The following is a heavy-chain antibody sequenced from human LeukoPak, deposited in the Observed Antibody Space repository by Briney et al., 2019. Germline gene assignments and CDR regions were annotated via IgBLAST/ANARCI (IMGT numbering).Heavy chain of an antibody. V-gene: IGHV3-21*01. J-gene: IGHJ4*02. CDR1: GFIFSSYS. D-gene: IGHD6-13*01. Sequence: PGGSLRLSCAASGFIFSSYSMNWVRQAPGKGLEWVSSITSSSNYIYYADSVKGRFTISRDNAKSSLYLQMNSLIVEDTAVYYCAREKYEVAAAGTGGFDYWGQGTLVTVSS. CDR2: ITSSSNYI. CDR3: AREKYEVAAAGTGGFDY.